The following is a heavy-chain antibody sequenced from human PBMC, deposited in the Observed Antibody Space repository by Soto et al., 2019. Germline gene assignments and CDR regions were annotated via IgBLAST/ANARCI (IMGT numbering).Heavy chain of an antibody. Sequence: WASVKVSCKASGYTFTSYGISWVRQAPGQGLEWMGWISAYNGNTNYAQKFQGRVTITRDTSASTAYMELSSLRSEDTAVYYCARGSLSGHLDPWGQGTLVTVSS. V-gene: IGHV1-18*01. D-gene: IGHD6-25*01. CDR1: GYTFTSYG. CDR3: ARGSLSGHLDP. CDR2: ISAYNGNT. J-gene: IGHJ5*02.